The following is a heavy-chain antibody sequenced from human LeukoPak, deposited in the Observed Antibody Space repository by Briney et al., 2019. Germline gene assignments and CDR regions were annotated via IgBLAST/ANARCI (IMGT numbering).Heavy chain of an antibody. CDR1: GGTFSSYA. J-gene: IGHJ3*02. Sequence: SVKVSCKASGGTFSSYAISWVRQAPGQGLEWMGGIIPIFGTANYAQKFQGRVTITADESTSTAYMELSSLRSEDTAVYYCGSCGGDCYGGAFDIWGQGTMVTVSS. CDR3: GSCGGDCYGGAFDI. CDR2: IIPIFGTA. V-gene: IGHV1-69*13. D-gene: IGHD2-21*01.